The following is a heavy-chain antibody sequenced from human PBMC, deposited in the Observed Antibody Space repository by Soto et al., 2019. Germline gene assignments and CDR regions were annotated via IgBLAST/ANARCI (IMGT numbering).Heavy chain of an antibody. D-gene: IGHD6-6*01. V-gene: IGHV3-23*01. J-gene: IGHJ4*02. CDR3: VKRKGSSSYFDY. Sequence: EVQLLESGGGVVQPGGSLRLSCAASGFTFSSYAMIWVRQAPGEGLEWVSTIGSGGGSTYYADSVKGRFSISRDNSKDTLFLQMNSLRAEYTAVYYCVKRKGSSSYFDYWGQGTLVTVSS. CDR2: IGSGGGST. CDR1: GFTFSSYA.